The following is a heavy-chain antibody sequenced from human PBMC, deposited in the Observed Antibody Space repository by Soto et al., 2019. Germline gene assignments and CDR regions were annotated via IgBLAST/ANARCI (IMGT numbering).Heavy chain of an antibody. CDR1: GFTFSNYW. CDR3: VIAGANDF. D-gene: IGHD2-15*01. J-gene: IGHJ4*02. Sequence: EVQLVESGGGLVQPGGSLRLSCAASGFTFSNYWMHWVRQAPGKGLVWVLRISDDGGSTTYADSVKGRFTISRDNAKNMLYLQMNSLRAEDTAVYYCVIAGANDFWGQGTLLTVSS. V-gene: IGHV3-74*01. CDR2: ISDDGGST.